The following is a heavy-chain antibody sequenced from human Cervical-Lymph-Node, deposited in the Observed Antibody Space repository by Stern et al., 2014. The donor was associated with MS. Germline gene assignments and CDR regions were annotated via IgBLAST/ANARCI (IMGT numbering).Heavy chain of an antibody. Sequence: QVQLQESGPGLVKPSQTLSLTCTVSGGSVSTYNYYWTWIRQPAGKGLEWIGRIYASGNTKYNPSLKGRVTISLDTPRNQSSLKLTAVTAADTAVYYCATSGGRRGDFRDYWGQGTLVTVSS. CDR1: GGSVSTYNYY. CDR3: ATSGGRRGDFRDY. V-gene: IGHV4-61*02. CDR2: IYASGNT. D-gene: IGHD4-17*01. J-gene: IGHJ4*02.